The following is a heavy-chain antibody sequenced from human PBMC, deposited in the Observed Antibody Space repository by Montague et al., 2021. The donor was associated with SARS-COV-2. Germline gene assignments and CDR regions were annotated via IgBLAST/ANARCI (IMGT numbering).Heavy chain of an antibody. CDR3: ARTYYDILTGYYTYDY. V-gene: IGHV2-70*01. Sequence: PALVKPTQTLTPTCTFSWFSLSTSGMCVSWIRQPPGKALEWLALIDWDDDKYYSTSLKTRLTISKDTSKNQVVLTMTNMDPVDTATYYCARTYYDILTGYYTYDYWGQGTLVTVSS. J-gene: IGHJ4*02. CDR2: IDWDDDK. D-gene: IGHD3-9*01. CDR1: WFSLSTSGMC.